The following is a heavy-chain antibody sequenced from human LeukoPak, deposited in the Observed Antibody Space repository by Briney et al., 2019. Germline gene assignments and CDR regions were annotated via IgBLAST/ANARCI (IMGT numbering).Heavy chain of an antibody. Sequence: PGGSLRLSGAASGFTFSSYWMSWVRQAPGKGLEWIGEINHSGSTNYNPSLKSRVTISVDTSKNQFSLKLSSVTAADTAVYYCGGVSVPWGQGTLVTVSS. J-gene: IGHJ5*02. CDR2: INHSGST. CDR3: GGVSVP. CDR1: GFTFSSYW. D-gene: IGHD2-8*01. V-gene: IGHV4-34*08.